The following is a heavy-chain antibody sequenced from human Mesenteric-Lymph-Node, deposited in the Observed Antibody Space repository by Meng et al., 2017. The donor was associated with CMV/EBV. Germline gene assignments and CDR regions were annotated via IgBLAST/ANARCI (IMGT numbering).Heavy chain of an antibody. CDR3: VLSVGVYGDYVFDY. D-gene: IGHD4-17*01. CDR1: GFSFLNHA. V-gene: IGHV3-23*03. J-gene: IGHJ4*02. CDR2: SSFGTGDT. Sequence: GESLKISCAASGFSFLNHAVSWVRQAPGKGLEWVSFSSFGTGDTHYADSVKGRFTISRDNSKDTLYLQMNSLRTEDTAVYYCVLSVGVYGDYVFDYWGQGTLVTVSS.